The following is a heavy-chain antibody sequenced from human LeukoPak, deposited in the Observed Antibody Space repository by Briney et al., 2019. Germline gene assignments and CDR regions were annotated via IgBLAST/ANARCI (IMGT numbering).Heavy chain of an antibody. V-gene: IGHV4-31*03. Sequence: PSETLSLTCTVSGGSISSGGYYWSWIRQHPGKGLEWIGYIYYSGSTYYNPSLKSRVTISVDTSKNQFSLKLSSVTAADTAVYYCARRALRYFDCLDYWGQGTLVTVSS. CDR1: GGSISSGGYY. J-gene: IGHJ4*02. CDR2: IYYSGST. D-gene: IGHD3-9*01. CDR3: ARRALRYFDCLDY.